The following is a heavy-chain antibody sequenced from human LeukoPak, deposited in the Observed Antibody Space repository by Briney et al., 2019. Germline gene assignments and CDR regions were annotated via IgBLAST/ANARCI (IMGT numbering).Heavy chain of an antibody. Sequence: SETLSLTCTVSSGSTSNYYWSWIRQPAGKGLEWIGRIYTSGSTNYIPSLKSRVTMSIDTSKNQVSLKLASVTAADTAIYYCAVDSSEDYGRGNFDLWGRGTLVTVSS. CDR3: AVDSSEDYGRGNFDL. D-gene: IGHD3-10*01. J-gene: IGHJ2*01. V-gene: IGHV4-4*07. CDR2: IYTSGST. CDR1: SGSTSNYY.